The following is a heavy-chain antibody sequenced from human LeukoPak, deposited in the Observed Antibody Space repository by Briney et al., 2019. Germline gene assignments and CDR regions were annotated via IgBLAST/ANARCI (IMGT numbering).Heavy chain of an antibody. J-gene: IGHJ2*01. D-gene: IGHD3-10*01. CDR1: GGSISSGDYY. V-gene: IGHV4-39*01. CDR3: ARHITMVWYFDL. CDR2: IYYSGST. Sequence: SETLSLTCTVSGGSISSGDYYWSWIRQPPGEGLEWIGYIYYSGSTYYNPSLKSRVTISVDTSKNQFSLKLSSVTAADTAVYYCARHITMVWYFDLWGRGTLVTVSS.